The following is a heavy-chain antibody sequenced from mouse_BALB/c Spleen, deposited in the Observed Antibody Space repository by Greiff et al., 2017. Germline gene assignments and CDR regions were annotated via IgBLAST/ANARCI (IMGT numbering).Heavy chain of an antibody. J-gene: IGHJ2*01. CDR1: GFTFSSFG. Sequence: EVKLMESGGGLVQPGGSRKLSCAASGFTFSSFGMHWVRQAPEKGLEWVAYISSGSSTIYYADTVKGRFPISRDNPKNTLFLQLTSLRSEDTAMYYCARSGGTALATYFDYWGQGTTLTVSS. CDR2: ISSGSSTI. CDR3: ARSGGTALATYFDY. D-gene: IGHD3-2*01. V-gene: IGHV5-17*02.